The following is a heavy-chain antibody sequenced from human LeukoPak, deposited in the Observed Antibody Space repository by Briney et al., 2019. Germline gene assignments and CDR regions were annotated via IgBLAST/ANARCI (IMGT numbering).Heavy chain of an antibody. CDR3: ASPGYYDSSGYYYNWRAFDI. CDR2: IRYDGSNK. Sequence: GGSLRLSCAASGFTFSSYGMHWVRQAPGKGLEWVAFIRYDGSNKYYADSVKGRFTISRDNSKNTLYLQMNSLRAEDTAVYYCASPGYYDSSGYYYNWRAFDIWGQGTMVTVSS. CDR1: GFTFSSYG. V-gene: IGHV3-30*02. J-gene: IGHJ3*02. D-gene: IGHD3-22*01.